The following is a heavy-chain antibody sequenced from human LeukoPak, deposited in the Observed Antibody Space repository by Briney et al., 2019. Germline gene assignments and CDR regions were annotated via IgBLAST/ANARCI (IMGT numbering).Heavy chain of an antibody. J-gene: IGHJ3*02. CDR2: IYYNGNT. CDR1: GGSISGSY. D-gene: IGHD6-19*01. Sequence: SETLSLTCTVSGGSISGSYWSWIRQSPGKGLEWMGYIYYNGNTDYNPCLRSRLTMSVDTSKNPFSLKLTSVTAADTALYYCAKGGWSLDIWGQGTMVTVSS. CDR3: AKGGWSLDI. V-gene: IGHV4-59*03.